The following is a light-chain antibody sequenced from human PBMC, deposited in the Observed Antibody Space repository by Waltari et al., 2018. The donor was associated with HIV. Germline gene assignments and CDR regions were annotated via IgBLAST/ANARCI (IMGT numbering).Light chain of an antibody. CDR3: FSYAGNNYLL. CDR1: SSDSGLYNF. V-gene: IGLV2-8*01. CDR2: EVR. Sequence: QAAPTQPPSASGSPGQSVTISCTGTSSDSGLYNFVSWYQHHPGKAPQLMISEVRRRPSGVPDRFSGSKSGNTASLTVSGLQAEDEAAYYCFSYAGNNYLLFGGGTKLTVL. J-gene: IGLJ2*01.